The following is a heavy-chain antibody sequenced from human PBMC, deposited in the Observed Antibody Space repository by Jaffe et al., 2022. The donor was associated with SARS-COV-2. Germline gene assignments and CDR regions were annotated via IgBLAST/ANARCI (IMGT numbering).Heavy chain of an antibody. V-gene: IGHV1-3*01. CDR3: ARDYNSGWYIYFHH. Sequence: QVQLVQSGAEVKKPGASVKISCKASGYTFTTYTIHWVRQAPGQGLEWVGWINAGNGNTKYSQKFQGRVTITRDTSATTAYMDLSNLRSEDTAVYYCARDYNSGWYIYFHHWGQGTLVTVSS. J-gene: IGHJ1*01. D-gene: IGHD6-19*01. CDR2: INAGNGNT. CDR1: GYTFTTYT.